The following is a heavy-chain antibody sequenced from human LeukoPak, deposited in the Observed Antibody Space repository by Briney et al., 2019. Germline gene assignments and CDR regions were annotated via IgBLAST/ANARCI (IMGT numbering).Heavy chain of an antibody. V-gene: IGHV5-10-1*01. CDR1: GYSFTSYW. D-gene: IGHD6-19*01. Sequence: GESLRISCKGSGYSFTSYWISWVRQMPGKGLEWMGRIDPSDSYTNYSPSFQGHVTISADKSISTAYLQWSSLKASDTAMYYCASRGYSSGWYSDYFDYWGQGTLVTVSS. J-gene: IGHJ4*02. CDR3: ASRGYSSGWYSDYFDY. CDR2: IDPSDSYT.